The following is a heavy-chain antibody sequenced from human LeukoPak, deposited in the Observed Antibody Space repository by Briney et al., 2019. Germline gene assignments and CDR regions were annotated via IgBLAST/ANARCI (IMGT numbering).Heavy chain of an antibody. J-gene: IGHJ5*02. D-gene: IGHD3-3*01. CDR1: GFTFSSYG. CDR3: ARDWGDYDFYAFGHWFDP. CDR2: IWYDGSNK. Sequence: PGGSLRLSCAASGFTFSSYGMHWVRQAPGKGLEWVAVIWYDGSNKYYADSVEGRFTISRDNAKNSLYLQMNSLRAEDTAVYYCARDWGDYDFYAFGHWFDPWGQGTLVTVSS. V-gene: IGHV3-33*01.